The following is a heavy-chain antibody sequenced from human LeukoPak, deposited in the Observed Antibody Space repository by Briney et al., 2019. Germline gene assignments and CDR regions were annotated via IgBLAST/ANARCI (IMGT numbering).Heavy chain of an antibody. V-gene: IGHV1-46*01. CDR3: ARVWLGGSQNHYNWFDP. Sequence: ASVKVSCKASGYTFTSYYMHWVRQAPGQGLEWMGIINPSGGSTSYAQKFQGRVTMTRDTSTSTVYMELSSLRSEDTAVNYCARVWLGGSQNHYNWFDPWGQGTLVTVSS. CDR2: INPSGGST. J-gene: IGHJ5*02. CDR1: GYTFTSYY. D-gene: IGHD1-26*01.